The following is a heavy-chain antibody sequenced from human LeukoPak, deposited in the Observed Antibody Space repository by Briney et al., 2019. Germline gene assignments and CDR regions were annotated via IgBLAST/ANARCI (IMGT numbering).Heavy chain of an antibody. V-gene: IGHV3-53*01. Sequence: GGSLRLSCAASGFTVSSNYMSWVRQAPGKGLEWVLIIYSGGNTNYADSVKGRFTISRDKSMNTLYLQMNSLRGDDTALYYCVKADSSSGWNYFDHWGQGTLVTVSS. CDR2: IYSGGNT. CDR1: GFTVSSNY. J-gene: IGHJ4*02. CDR3: VKADSSSGWNYFDH. D-gene: IGHD6-19*01.